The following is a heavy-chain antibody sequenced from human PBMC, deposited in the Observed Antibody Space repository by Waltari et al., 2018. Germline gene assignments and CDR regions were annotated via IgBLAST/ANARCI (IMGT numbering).Heavy chain of an antibody. J-gene: IGHJ4*02. V-gene: IGHV3-48*01. CDR3: ARIMIVVSNFDY. CDR1: GFTFSSYS. D-gene: IGHD3-22*01. CDR2: ISSSSSTI. Sequence: EVQLVESGGGLVQPGGSLRLSCAASGFTFSSYSMNWVRQAPGKGLEWVSYISSSSSTIYYADAVKGRFTISRDNAKNSLYLQMNSRRAEDTAVYYCARIMIVVSNFDYWGQGTLVIVSA.